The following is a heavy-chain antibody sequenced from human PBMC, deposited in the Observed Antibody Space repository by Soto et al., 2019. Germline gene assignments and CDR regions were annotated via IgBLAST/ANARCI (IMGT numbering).Heavy chain of an antibody. V-gene: IGHV1-69*13. CDR1: GGTFSSYA. CDR2: IIPMFGST. CDR3: ARRVAVNSVPDISYYYYGLDV. J-gene: IGHJ6*02. Sequence: EASVKVSCKAFGGTFSSYAICWVRQAPGQGPEWMGGIIPMFGSTNYAQKFQGRVTITADESTSTAFMELRGLKSEDTAVYYCARRVAVNSVPDISYYYYGLDVWGQGTTVTVSS. D-gene: IGHD2-21*01.